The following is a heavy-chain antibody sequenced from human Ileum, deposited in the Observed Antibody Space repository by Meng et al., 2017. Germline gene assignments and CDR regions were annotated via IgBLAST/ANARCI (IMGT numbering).Heavy chain of an antibody. D-gene: IGHD3-3*01. V-gene: IGHV3-30*01. CDR2: ISYDGSDK. J-gene: IGHJ5*02. CDR1: GFTCRSYA. Sequence: VQPVERGGGVAQRGGPVKPSCAPCGFTCRSYAMHWVRQAPGKELEWLAVISYDGSDKYHADAVKDRFITARDNSENTLYLQMISLRDDDTGIYYCARDDYDFWIGLYDPWGQGTLVTVSS. CDR3: ARDDYDFWIGLYDP.